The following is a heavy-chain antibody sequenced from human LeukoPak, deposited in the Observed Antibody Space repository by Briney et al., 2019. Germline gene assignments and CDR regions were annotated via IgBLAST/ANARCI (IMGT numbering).Heavy chain of an antibody. CDR1: GYTFTSYY. D-gene: IGHD6-19*01. CDR3: ARATPQWLVPYYYYGMDV. J-gene: IGHJ6*02. Sequence: GASVKVSCKASGYTFTSYYMHWVRQAPGQGLEWMGIINPSGGSTSYAQKFQGRVTMTRDTSTSTVYMELSSLRSEDTAVYYCARATPQWLVPYYYYGMDVWGQGTTVTVSS. CDR2: INPSGGST. V-gene: IGHV1-46*01.